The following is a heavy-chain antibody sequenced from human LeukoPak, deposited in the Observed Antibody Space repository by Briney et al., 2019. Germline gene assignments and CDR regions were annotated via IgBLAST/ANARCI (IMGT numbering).Heavy chain of an antibody. CDR2: IYYSGST. V-gene: IGHV4-39*01. CDR3: ARHEIVVVPAAIWGGWFDP. CDR1: GGSISSSSYY. D-gene: IGHD2-2*01. J-gene: IGHJ5*02. Sequence: SETLSLTCTVSGGSISSSSYYWGWIRQPPGKGLEWIGSIYYSGSTYYNPSLKSRVTISVDTSKNQFSLKLSSVTAADTAVYYCARHEIVVVPAAIWGGWFDPWGQGTLVTVSS.